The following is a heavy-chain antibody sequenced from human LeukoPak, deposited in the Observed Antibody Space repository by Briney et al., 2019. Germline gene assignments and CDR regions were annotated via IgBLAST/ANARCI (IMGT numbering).Heavy chain of an antibody. CDR1: GFTFSSYA. D-gene: IGHD3-16*02. V-gene: IGHV3-30*14. CDR3: ARVWELSYDY. Sequence: GGSLRLSCAASGFTFSSYAMHWVRQAPGKGLEWVSVIYNDGSTYYADTVKGRFTISRDNSKNTVDLLVNSLRAEDTAVYYCARVWELSYDYWGQGTLVTVSS. J-gene: IGHJ4*02. CDR2: IYNDGST.